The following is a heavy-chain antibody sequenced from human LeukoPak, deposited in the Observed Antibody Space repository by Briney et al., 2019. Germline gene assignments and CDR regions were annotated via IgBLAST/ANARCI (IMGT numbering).Heavy chain of an antibody. CDR3: ARQAPITMIVVAMTEDYFDY. D-gene: IGHD3-22*01. J-gene: IGHJ4*02. Sequence: SETLSLTCTVSGGSISSYYWSWIRQPAGKGLEWIGRIYTSGSTCYNPSLKSRVTISVDTSKNQFSLKLSSVTAADTAVYYCARQAPITMIVVAMTEDYFDYWGQGTLVTVSS. CDR2: IYTSGST. CDR1: GGSISSYY. V-gene: IGHV4-4*07.